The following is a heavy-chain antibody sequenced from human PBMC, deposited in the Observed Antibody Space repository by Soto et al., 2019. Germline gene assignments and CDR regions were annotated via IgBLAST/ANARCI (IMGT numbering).Heavy chain of an antibody. CDR1: GDSVTSKVW. J-gene: IGHJ4*02. CDR2: AYHNGLT. Sequence: SETLSLTCAVSGDSVTSKVWGSWVRQPPGKGLEWIGEAYHNGLTDYNPSLKSRVTMSVDTSKNEFSLKLTSLTAADTVIYYCARDAAVPGESDRFDYWGQGTLVTVSS. D-gene: IGHD6-19*01. V-gene: IGHV4-4*02. CDR3: ARDAAVPGESDRFDY.